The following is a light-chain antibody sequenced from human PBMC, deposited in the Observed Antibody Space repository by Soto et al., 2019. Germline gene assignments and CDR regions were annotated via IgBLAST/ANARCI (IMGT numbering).Light chain of an antibody. J-gene: IGKJ1*01. CDR2: WAS. CDR3: HQQYTPLRT. CDR1: QSVLYSSNNKNY. V-gene: IGKV4-1*01. Sequence: DIVLTQSPDSLAVSLGEMATINCKSSQSVLYSSNNKNYFAWYQQKPGQPPKLLIYWASTRQSGVPDRFSGSVSRTDFTPTINSLQAEDVAVYYCHQQYTPLRTFGKGTMVEIK.